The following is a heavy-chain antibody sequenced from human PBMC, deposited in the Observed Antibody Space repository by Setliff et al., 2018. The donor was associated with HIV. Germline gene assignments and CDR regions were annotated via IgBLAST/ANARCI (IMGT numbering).Heavy chain of an antibody. Sequence: TLSLTCTVSGGSISSGTYYWSWIRQPAGKGLEWIGHVYTSGSTNYNPSLKSRVTISLDTSKNQFSLRLGSATAADTAVYYCARVYYNLWSSYFWEHVQLDPWGQGTRVTVSS. V-gene: IGHV4-61*09. CDR1: GGSISSGTYY. D-gene: IGHD3-3*01. CDR2: VYTSGST. CDR3: ARVYYNLWSSYFWEHVQLDP. J-gene: IGHJ5*02.